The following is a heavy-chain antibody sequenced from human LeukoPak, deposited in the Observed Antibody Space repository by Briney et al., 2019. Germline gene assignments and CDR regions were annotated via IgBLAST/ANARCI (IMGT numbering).Heavy chain of an antibody. V-gene: IGHV3-23*01. Sequence: GGSLRLSCAASRFTFSSDAMIWVRQAPGKGLEWVSNISGGGGDTYYGDSVKGRFTISRDNSKNSLYLQMNSLRAEDTAVYYCARDSGKVVRGVYADYWGQGTLVTVSS. CDR2: ISGGGGDT. CDR1: RFTFSSDA. CDR3: ARDSGKVVRGVYADY. J-gene: IGHJ4*02. D-gene: IGHD3-10*01.